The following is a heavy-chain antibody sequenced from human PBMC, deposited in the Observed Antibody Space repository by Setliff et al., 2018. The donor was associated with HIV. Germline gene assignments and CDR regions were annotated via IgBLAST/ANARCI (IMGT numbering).Heavy chain of an antibody. Sequence: PSETLSLTCTVSSGSFSSRHYWGWIRQSPGKGLEWIGSVSYSGTTYYNTSLRSRITISVDTSKNQFSLIVSSVTAADTATYYCARHQSGYNFSPFDNWGLGSLVTVSS. CDR2: VSYSGTT. V-gene: IGHV4-39*01. CDR3: ARHQSGYNFSPFDN. J-gene: IGHJ4*02. D-gene: IGHD5-12*01. CDR1: SGSFSSRHY.